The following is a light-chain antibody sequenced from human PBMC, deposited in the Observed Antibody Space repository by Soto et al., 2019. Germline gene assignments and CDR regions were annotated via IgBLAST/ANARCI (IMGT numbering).Light chain of an antibody. J-gene: IGKJ5*01. V-gene: IGKV1-5*03. Sequence: DIQMTQSPSTLSASVGDRVTITCRASQTISNLLAWYQQKPGRAPTLLIYKASTLKSGVPSRFSGSGSGTEFTLTISSLQPDDSATYYCQQYTRYPLTFGQGTRLEIK. CDR1: QTISNL. CDR3: QQYTRYPLT. CDR2: KAS.